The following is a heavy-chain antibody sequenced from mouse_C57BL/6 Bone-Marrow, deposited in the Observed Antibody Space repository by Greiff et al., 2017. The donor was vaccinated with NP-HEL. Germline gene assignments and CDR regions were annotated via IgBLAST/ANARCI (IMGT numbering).Heavy chain of an antibody. CDR3: AKPDYSNPYYAMDY. CDR2: IWRGGST. Sequence: VKLMESGPGLVQPSQSLSITCTVSGFSLTSYGVHWVRQSPGKGLEWLGVIWRGGSTDYNAAFMSRLSITKDNSKSQVFFKMNSLQADDTAIYYCAKPDYSNPYYAMDYWGQGTSVTVSS. V-gene: IGHV2-5*01. D-gene: IGHD2-5*01. CDR1: GFSLTSYG. J-gene: IGHJ4*01.